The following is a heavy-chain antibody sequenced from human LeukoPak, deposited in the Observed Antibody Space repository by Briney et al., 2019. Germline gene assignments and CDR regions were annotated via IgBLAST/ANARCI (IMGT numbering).Heavy chain of an antibody. V-gene: IGHV1-69*02. Sequence: SVKVSCKASGGTFCSYTISWVRQAPGQALEWMGRIIPILGIANYAQKFQGRVTITADKSTSTAYMELSSLRSEDTAVYYCARGAGYSSRWYDDYWGQGTLVTVSS. CDR1: GGTFCSYT. D-gene: IGHD6-13*01. J-gene: IGHJ4*02. CDR3: ARGAGYSSRWYDDY. CDR2: IIPILGIA.